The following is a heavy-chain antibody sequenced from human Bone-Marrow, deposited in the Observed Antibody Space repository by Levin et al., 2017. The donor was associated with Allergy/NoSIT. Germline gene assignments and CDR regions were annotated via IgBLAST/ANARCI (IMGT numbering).Heavy chain of an antibody. CDR3: ARVEWGYSSGWYNGRFDS. CDR1: GFTFSSYI. V-gene: IGHV3-30-3*01. D-gene: IGHD6-19*01. Sequence: GGSLRLSCAASGFTFSSYIMHWVRQAPGKGLEWVAVVSYDGTNKYYADSVKGRFSISRANSRNTVYLQMNSLRAEEPAIYYCARVEWGYSSGWYNGRFDSWGQGTLVTVSS. CDR2: VSYDGTNK. J-gene: IGHJ4*02.